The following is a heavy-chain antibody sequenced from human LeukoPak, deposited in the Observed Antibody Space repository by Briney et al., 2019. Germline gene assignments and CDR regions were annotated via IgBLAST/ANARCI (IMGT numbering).Heavy chain of an antibody. J-gene: IGHJ4*02. CDR3: VRVVIDSSGSYYSFFDY. CDR1: GYTFTYYD. V-gene: IGHV1-8*01. D-gene: IGHD3-22*01. Sequence: ASVKVSCKASGYTFTYYDINWVLQATGQGLEWMGWMNPHNGNTGYAQKFQGTVTMTRDTSISTAYMELSSLRSEDTAVYYCVRVVIDSSGSYYSFFDYWGQGTLVTVSS. CDR2: MNPHNGNT.